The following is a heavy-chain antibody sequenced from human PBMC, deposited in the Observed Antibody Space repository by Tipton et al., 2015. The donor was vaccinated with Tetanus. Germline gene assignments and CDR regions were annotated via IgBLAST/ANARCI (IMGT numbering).Heavy chain of an antibody. D-gene: IGHD3-10*01. CDR2: VHYSGST. J-gene: IGHJ6*03. Sequence: TLSLTCTVSGGSISSYYWTWIRQPPGRGLEWIGYVHYSGSTNYSPSLRSRVTLSVDTSKNQFSLKLRSVTAADTAVYYCARDRRYYGSYYYYMDVWGNGTTVTVSS. CDR3: ARDRRYYGSYYYYMDV. V-gene: IGHV4-59*01. CDR1: GGSISSYY.